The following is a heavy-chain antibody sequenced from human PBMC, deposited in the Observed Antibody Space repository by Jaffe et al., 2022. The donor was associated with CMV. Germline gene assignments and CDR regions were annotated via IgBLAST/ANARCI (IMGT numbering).Heavy chain of an antibody. CDR2: TNQEGSNR. V-gene: IGHV3-7*03. CDR1: EYTFGTPW. CDR3: VTGGAEATT. D-gene: IGHD1-26*01. J-gene: IGHJ5*02. Sequence: EVQLVESGGGLVQPGGSLRLSCEASEYTFGTPWMGWVRQAPGKGLEWVANTNQEGSNRYYVDSVKGRFTISRDNAKSPLFLQMNSLTADDTAVYYCVTGGAEATTWGQGTLVTVSS.